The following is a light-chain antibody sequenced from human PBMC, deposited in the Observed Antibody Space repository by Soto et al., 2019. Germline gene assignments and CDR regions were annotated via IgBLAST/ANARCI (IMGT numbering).Light chain of an antibody. CDR3: QQYNTNPWT. CDR1: QSIRTW. J-gene: IGKJ1*01. CDR2: DAS. Sequence: DIQMTQSPSTLSASVGDRVTITCRASQSIRTWLAWYQQKPGKAPKLLIYDASSLKSGVPSRFSGGGSGTAFTLTISSLQPDDFTTYYCQQYNTNPWTFGQGTKVDIK. V-gene: IGKV1-5*01.